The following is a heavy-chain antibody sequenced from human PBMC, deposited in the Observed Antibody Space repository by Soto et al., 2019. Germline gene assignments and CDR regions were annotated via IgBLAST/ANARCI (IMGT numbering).Heavy chain of an antibody. CDR3: AKETHSSGYGSYFDY. CDR1: GFTFSSYG. V-gene: IGHV3-30*18. Sequence: QVQLVESGGGVVQPGRSLRLSCAASGFTFSSYGMHWVRQAPGKGLEWVAVISKDGSTKYDADSVKGRFTISRDNSKNTLYLQMNSLRAEDTAVYYCAKETHSSGYGSYFDYWGQGTLVTVS. J-gene: IGHJ4*02. D-gene: IGHD3-22*01. CDR2: ISKDGSTK.